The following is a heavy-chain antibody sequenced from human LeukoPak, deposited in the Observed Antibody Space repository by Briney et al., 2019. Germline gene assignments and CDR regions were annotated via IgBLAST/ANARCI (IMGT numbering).Heavy chain of an antibody. J-gene: IGHJ4*02. D-gene: IGHD3-3*01. CDR2: ISGSGAST. Sequence: PGGSLRLSCAASGFTFSSYAISSVRQAPGKGLEWVSSISGSGASTYYADSVKGRFTISRDNSKNTLYLQMNSLRAEDAAVYYCASSTIFADYWGQGTLVTVSS. V-gene: IGHV3-23*01. CDR3: ASSTIFADY. CDR1: GFTFSSYA.